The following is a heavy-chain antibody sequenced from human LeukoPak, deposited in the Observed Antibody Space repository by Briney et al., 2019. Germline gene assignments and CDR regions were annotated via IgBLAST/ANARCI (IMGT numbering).Heavy chain of an antibody. CDR2: ISSNGGST. Sequence: GGSLRLSCSASGFTFSSYAMHWVRQAPGKGLEYVSAISSNGGSTYYADSAKGRYTISRDNSKNTLYLQMSSLRAEDTAVYYCVKGDLAAAGLFDYWGQGTLVTVSS. J-gene: IGHJ4*02. D-gene: IGHD6-13*01. CDR1: GFTFSSYA. V-gene: IGHV3-64D*06. CDR3: VKGDLAAAGLFDY.